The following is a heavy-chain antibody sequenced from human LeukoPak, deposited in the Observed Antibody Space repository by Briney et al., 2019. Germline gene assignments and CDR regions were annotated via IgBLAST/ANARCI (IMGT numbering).Heavy chain of an antibody. V-gene: IGHV4-39*01. CDR2: IYYSGRT. D-gene: IGHD3-22*01. Sequence: SNXYWGWVRQPQGKGLEWIVDIYYSGRTYDNSSIKSRITLSENKKRNLFSLKLSSVSASDTAAYYCARRRYYDSTGYLDWGQGTLVSVSP. CDR3: ARRRYYDSTGYLD. J-gene: IGHJ1*01. CDR1: SNXY.